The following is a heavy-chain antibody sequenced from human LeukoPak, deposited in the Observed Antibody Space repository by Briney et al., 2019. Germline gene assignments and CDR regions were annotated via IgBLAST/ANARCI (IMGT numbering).Heavy chain of an antibody. CDR1: GGSISSYY. Sequence: SETLSLTCTVSGGSISSYYWSWIRQPAGKGLEWIGRIYTSGSTNYNPSLKSRVTMSVDTSKNQFSLKLSSVTAADTAVYYCARESPDTTLITMVRGVPGNWFDPWGQGTLVTVSS. J-gene: IGHJ5*02. CDR3: ARESPDTTLITMVRGVPGNWFDP. CDR2: IYTSGST. D-gene: IGHD3-10*01. V-gene: IGHV4-4*07.